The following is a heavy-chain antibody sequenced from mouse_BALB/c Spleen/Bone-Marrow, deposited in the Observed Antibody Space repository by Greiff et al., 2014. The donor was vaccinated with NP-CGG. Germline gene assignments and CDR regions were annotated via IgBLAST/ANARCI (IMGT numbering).Heavy chain of an antibody. CDR1: GFNIKDTY. V-gene: IGHV14-3*02. D-gene: IGHD1-1*01. CDR3: AIYYYGSSGFAY. Sequence: EVQLQQSGAELVKPGASVKLSCTASGFNIKDTYMHWVKQRPEQGLEWIGRIDPANGNTKYDPKFQGKATITADTSSNTAYLQFSSLTSEDTAVYYRAIYYYGSSGFAYWGQGTLVTVSA. J-gene: IGHJ3*01. CDR2: IDPANGNT.